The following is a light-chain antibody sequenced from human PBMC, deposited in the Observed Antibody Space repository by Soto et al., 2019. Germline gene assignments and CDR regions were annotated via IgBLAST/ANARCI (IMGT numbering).Light chain of an antibody. J-gene: IGLJ1*01. CDR1: NIGSKS. Sequence: SYELTQSPSVSVAPGQTVSITFLGYNIGSKSVHWYQQKPGQAPVLVVYDDSDRRSGIPERFSGSNSGNTATLTITRVEAGDEADYHCLVWDSRSEHYVFGTGNKVT. CDR3: LVWDSRSEHYV. CDR2: DDS. V-gene: IGLV3-21*02.